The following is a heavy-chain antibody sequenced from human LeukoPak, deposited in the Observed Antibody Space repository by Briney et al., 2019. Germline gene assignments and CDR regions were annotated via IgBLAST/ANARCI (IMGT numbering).Heavy chain of an antibody. CDR3: ARDGAGRSFYY. CDR1: GGSISDYY. CDR2: IYYSGNT. D-gene: IGHD6-13*01. V-gene: IGHV4-59*01. J-gene: IGHJ4*02. Sequence: PSETLSLTCSVSGGSISDYYWSWIRQPPGKGLEWIGYIYYSGNTNYNPSPKSRVTISLDTSNNLFSLRLSSVTAADTAIYYCARDGAGRSFYYWGQGTLVTVSS.